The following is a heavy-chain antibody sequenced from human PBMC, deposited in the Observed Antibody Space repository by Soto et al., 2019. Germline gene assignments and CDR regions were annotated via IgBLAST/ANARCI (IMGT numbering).Heavy chain of an antibody. CDR2: INAGNGNT. Sequence: ASVKVSCKASGYTFTSYAMHWVRQAPGQRLEWMGWINAGNGNTKHSQKFQGRVTITRDTSASTAYMELSSLRSEDTAVYYCARAFLYGYCSGGSCYSGVMLLDYWGQGTLVPVSS. CDR1: GYTFTSYA. V-gene: IGHV1-3*01. CDR3: ARAFLYGYCSGGSCYSGVMLLDY. J-gene: IGHJ4*02. D-gene: IGHD2-15*01.